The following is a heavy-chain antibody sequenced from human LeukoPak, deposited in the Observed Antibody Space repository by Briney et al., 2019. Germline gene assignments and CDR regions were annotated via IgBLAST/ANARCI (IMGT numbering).Heavy chain of an antibody. D-gene: IGHD6-13*01. Sequence: PSETLSLTCAVYGGSFSGYYWSWIRQPPGKGLEWIGEINHSGSTNYNPSLKSRVTISVDTSKNQFSLKLSSVTAADTAVYYCARGRRSSRASCWFDPWGQGTLVTVSS. CDR2: INHSGST. J-gene: IGHJ5*02. CDR1: GGSFSGYY. V-gene: IGHV4-34*01. CDR3: ARGRRSSRASCWFDP.